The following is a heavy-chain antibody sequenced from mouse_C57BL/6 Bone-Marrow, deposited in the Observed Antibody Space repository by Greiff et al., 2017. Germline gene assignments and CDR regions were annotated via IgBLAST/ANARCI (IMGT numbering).Heavy chain of an antibody. CDR1: GYTFTSYW. V-gene: IGHV1-64*01. CDR2: IRPNSGST. J-gene: IGHJ1*03. CDR3: ARSPCAGVATRYFEV. D-gene: IGHD1-1*01. Sequence: QVQLQQPGAELVKPGASVKLSCKASGYTFTSYWMHWVQQTPGQGLEWIGLIRPNSGSTNYNEKFKSKATLTIDKTSSATYMKLSSLTTEDAAFYYCARSPCAGVATRYFEVWGTGTTVTVSS.